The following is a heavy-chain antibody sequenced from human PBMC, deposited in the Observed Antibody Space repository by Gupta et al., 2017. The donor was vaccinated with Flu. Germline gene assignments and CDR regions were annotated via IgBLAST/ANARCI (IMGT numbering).Heavy chain of an antibody. J-gene: IGHJ4*02. D-gene: IGHD2-21*02. CDR1: GFTFSSYS. CDR3: ARDLGRPYCGGDCPGF. Sequence: EVQLVESGGGLVKPGGSLRLSCAASGFTFSSYSMNWVRQAPGKGLEWVSSISSSSSYIYYADSVKGRFTISRDNAKNSLYLQMNSLRAEDTAVYYCARDLGRPYCGGDCPGFWGQGTLVTVSS. CDR2: ISSSSSYI. V-gene: IGHV3-21*01.